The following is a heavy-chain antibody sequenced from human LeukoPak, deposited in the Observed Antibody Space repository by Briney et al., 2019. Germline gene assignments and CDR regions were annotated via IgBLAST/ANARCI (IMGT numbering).Heavy chain of an antibody. D-gene: IGHD6-13*01. CDR1: GFTFSSYS. CDR3: AKGAAAGKVDWFDP. J-gene: IGHJ5*02. Sequence: GGSLRLSCAASGFTFSSYSMNWVRQAPGTGLQWVSTITGYGATFYADSVRGRFTIFRDTSMNTLFLQMNSLGAEDTAVYYCAKGAAAGKVDWFDPWGRGTLVSVSS. CDR2: ITGYGAT. V-gene: IGHV3-23*01.